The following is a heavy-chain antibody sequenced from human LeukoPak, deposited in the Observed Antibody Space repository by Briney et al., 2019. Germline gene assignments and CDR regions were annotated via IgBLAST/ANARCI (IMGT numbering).Heavy chain of an antibody. D-gene: IGHD2-8*02. V-gene: IGHV4-34*01. CDR3: ARNSQDSSDRTNWWRDYYYYYYMDV. CDR2: INHSGST. CDR1: GGSFSGYY. Sequence: PSETLSLTCAVYGGSFSGYYWSWIRQPPGKGLEWIGEINHSGSTNYNPSLKSRVTISVDTSKNQFSLKLSSVTAADTAVYYCARNSQDSSDRTNWWRDYYYYYYMDVWGKGTTVTVSS. J-gene: IGHJ6*03.